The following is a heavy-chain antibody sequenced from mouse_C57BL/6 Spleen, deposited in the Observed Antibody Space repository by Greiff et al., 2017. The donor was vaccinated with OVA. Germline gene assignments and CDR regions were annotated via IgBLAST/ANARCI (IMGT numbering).Heavy chain of an antibody. Sequence: VQLQQPGAELVKPGASVKMSCTASGYTFTSYWITWVQQRPGHGLEWIGDLYPGSGSTNYNEKFKSKSTRTVDKSSSTAYMQLSSLTSEDSAVYYCASRVYGYNFDYWGQGTTLTVSS. D-gene: IGHD2-2*01. J-gene: IGHJ2*01. CDR1: GYTFTSYW. CDR2: LYPGSGST. CDR3: ASRVYGYNFDY. V-gene: IGHV1-55*01.